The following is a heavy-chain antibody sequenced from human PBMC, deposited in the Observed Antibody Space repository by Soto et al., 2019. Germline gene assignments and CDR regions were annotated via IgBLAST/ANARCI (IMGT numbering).Heavy chain of an antibody. CDR1: GGSVSSGSYY. CDR3: ARWGAAGYLFDY. CDR2: IYYSGST. Sequence: SETLSLTCTVSGGSVSSGSYYWSWTRQPPGKGLEWIGYIYYSGSTNYNPSLKSRVTISVDTSKNQFSLKLSSVTAADTAVYYCARWGAAGYLFDYWGQGTLVTVSS. D-gene: IGHD3-16*01. V-gene: IGHV4-61*01. J-gene: IGHJ4*02.